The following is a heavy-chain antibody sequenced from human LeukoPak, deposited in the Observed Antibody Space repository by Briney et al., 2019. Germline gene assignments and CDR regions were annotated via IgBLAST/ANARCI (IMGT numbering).Heavy chain of an antibody. CDR3: ATSRSLRHAFDI. V-gene: IGHV1-69*05. J-gene: IGHJ3*02. D-gene: IGHD1-26*01. Sequence: ASVKVSCKASGGTFSSYAISWVRQAPGQGLEWMGRIIPIFGTANYAQKFQGRVTITTDESTSTAYMELSSLRSEDTAVYYCATSRSLRHAFDIWGQGTMVTVSS. CDR2: IIPIFGTA. CDR1: GGTFSSYA.